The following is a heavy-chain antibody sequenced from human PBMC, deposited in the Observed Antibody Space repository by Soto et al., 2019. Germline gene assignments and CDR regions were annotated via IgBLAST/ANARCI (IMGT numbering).Heavy chain of an antibody. CDR1: GGSVDRGDYY. CDR2: IYSNGNT. Sequence: PSETLCLTCTVSGGSVDRGDYYWSWMRLPAGKGLEWIGRIYSNGNTYYNPSLKSRVSMSVDTSKNQFSLILKTVTAADTAVYYCARGGAVATTAHFDHWGQGTLVTVSS. V-gene: IGHV4-61*10. J-gene: IGHJ4*02. CDR3: ARGGAVATTAHFDH. D-gene: IGHD5-12*01.